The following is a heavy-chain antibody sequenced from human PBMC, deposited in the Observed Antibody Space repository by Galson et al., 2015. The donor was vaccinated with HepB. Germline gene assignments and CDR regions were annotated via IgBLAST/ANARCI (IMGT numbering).Heavy chain of an antibody. CDR1: GFTFSSYA. CDR2: ISYDGSNK. V-gene: IGHV3-30*09. D-gene: IGHD3-10*01. CDR3: AIWNGYYGSGSFDP. Sequence: SLRLSCAASGFTFSSYAMHWVCQAPGKGLEWVAVISYDGSNKYYADSVKGRFAISRDNSRNTLYLQMNSLRAEDTAVYYCAIWNGYYGSGSFDPWGQGTLVTVSS. J-gene: IGHJ5*02.